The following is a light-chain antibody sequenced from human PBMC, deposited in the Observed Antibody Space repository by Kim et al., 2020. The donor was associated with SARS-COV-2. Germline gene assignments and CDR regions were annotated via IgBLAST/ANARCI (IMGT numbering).Light chain of an antibody. CDR3: QKYKSVPQT. V-gene: IGKV1-27*01. Sequence: GDRVTISCRASQGIEKALAWYQQRPGKVPKALIYAASSLRSGVPSRFSGSGSGTDFTLTISSLQPEDAATYYCQKYKSVPQTFGQGTKLEI. J-gene: IGKJ1*01. CDR2: AAS. CDR1: QGIEKA.